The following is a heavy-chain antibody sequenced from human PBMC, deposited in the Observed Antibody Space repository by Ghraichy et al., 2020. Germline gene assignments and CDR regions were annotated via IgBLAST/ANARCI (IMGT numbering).Heavy chain of an antibody. D-gene: IGHD4-11*01. V-gene: IGHV4-39*01. CDR2: IYYSGST. CDR1: GGSISSSSYY. J-gene: IGHJ2*01. Sequence: ESLNISCTVSGGSISSSSYYWGWIRQPPGKGLEWIGSIYYSGSTYYNPSLKSRVTISVDTSKNQFSLKLSSVTAADTAVYYCARPRGMTTVTTGVGYFDLWGRGTLVTVSS. CDR3: ARPRGMTTVTTGVGYFDL.